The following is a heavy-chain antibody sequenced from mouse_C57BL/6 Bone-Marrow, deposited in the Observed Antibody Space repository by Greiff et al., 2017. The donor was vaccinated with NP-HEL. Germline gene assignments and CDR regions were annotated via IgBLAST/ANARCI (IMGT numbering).Heavy chain of an antibody. Sequence: VQLQQSGAELVRPGTSVKLSCKASGYTFTSYWMHWVKQRPGQGLEWIGVIDPSDSYTNYNQKFKGKATLTVDTSSSTAYMQLSSLTSEDSAVYYCARWGYSNYNFDYWGQGTTLTVSS. CDR1: GYTFTSYW. D-gene: IGHD2-5*01. CDR3: ARWGYSNYNFDY. V-gene: IGHV1-59*01. CDR2: IDPSDSYT. J-gene: IGHJ2*01.